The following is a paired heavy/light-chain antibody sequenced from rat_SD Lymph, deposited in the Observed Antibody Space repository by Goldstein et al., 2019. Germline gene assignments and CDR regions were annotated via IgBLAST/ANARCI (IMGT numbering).Light chain of an antibody. Sequence: DIQMTQSPSSMSASLGDTVTINCLASQDIGNYLSWYQQKPGKSPKLMIYGATNLEDGVPSRFSGSRSGSDYSLTINSLGYDDEGIYHCHQYYEYPLTFGSGTKLEIK. V-gene: IGKV14S8*01. CDR3: HQYYEYPLT. CDR1: QDIGNY. CDR2: GAT. J-gene: IGKJ5*01.
Heavy chain of an antibody. V-gene: IGHV11-4*01. CDR3: TRKGLGDYYVYYGSPNYFDY. J-gene: IGHJ2*01. Sequence: EVQLVESGGGLVKPGASLKLSCVASGFTFSDYWMSWVRQTPGKTMEWIGDIKYDGSYTNYAPSLKNRFTISRDNAKSTLYLQMSNVRSEDTATYYCTRKGLGDYYVYYGSPNYFDYWGQGVMVTVSS. CDR2: IKYDGSYT. D-gene: IGHD1-6*01. CDR1: GFTFSDYW.